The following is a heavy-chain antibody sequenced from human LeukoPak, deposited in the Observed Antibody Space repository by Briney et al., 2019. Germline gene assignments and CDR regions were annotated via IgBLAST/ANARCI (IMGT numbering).Heavy chain of an antibody. D-gene: IGHD3-22*01. Sequence: ASVKVSCKASGYTFTYYYMHWIRQAPGQGLEWMGRINPNSGGTNHAQKFQGRVTMTRDTSISTAYMELSRLRSDDTAVYYCALYYYDSRGYYPYWGQGTLVTVSS. CDR1: GYTFTYYY. V-gene: IGHV1-2*06. CDR3: ALYYYDSRGYYPY. CDR2: INPNSGGT. J-gene: IGHJ4*02.